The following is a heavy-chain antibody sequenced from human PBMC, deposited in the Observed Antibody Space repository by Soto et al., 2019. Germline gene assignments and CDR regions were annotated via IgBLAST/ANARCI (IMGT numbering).Heavy chain of an antibody. Sequence: EVQLLESGGGLVQPGGSLRLSCAASGFTFSSYAMSWVRQAPGKGLEWVSAISGSGGSTYYADSLKGRFTISRDNSKKTLYLQMDSLRAEDTAVYYCAKDHSRSCSMITFGGVLGYWGQGTLVTVSS. D-gene: IGHD3-16*01. V-gene: IGHV3-23*01. J-gene: IGHJ4*02. CDR1: GFTFSSYA. CDR3: AKDHSRSCSMITFGGVLGY. CDR2: ISGSGGST.